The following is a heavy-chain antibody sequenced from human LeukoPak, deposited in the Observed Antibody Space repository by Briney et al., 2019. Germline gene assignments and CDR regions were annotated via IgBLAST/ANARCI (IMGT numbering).Heavy chain of an antibody. CDR1: GFTFSSYG. CDR2: ISTSGTTI. Sequence: GGSLRLSCAASGFTFSSYGMNWVRQAPGKGLEWLSYISTSGTTIYFADSVKGRFTISRDNAKSSLHLQMNSLRDEDTAVYYCARDWSFSFDYWGQGTLVTVSS. J-gene: IGHJ4*02. D-gene: IGHD1-26*01. V-gene: IGHV3-48*02. CDR3: ARDWSFSFDY.